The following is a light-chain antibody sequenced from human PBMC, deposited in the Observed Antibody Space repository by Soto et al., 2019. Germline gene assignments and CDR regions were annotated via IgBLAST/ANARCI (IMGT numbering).Light chain of an antibody. Sequence: EIVMTQSPATLSLSPGERAALSCRASQSINSELAWYQQKPGQPPRLLIYGASTRATGVPARFTGSESGSEFTLTISALQSEDFAVYYCQQGHNWPLTVGQGTRLEI. CDR3: QQGHNWPLT. V-gene: IGKV3-15*01. CDR1: QSINSE. CDR2: GAS. J-gene: IGKJ2*01.